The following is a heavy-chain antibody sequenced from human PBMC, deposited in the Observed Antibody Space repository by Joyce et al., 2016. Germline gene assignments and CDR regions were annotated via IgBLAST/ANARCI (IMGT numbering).Heavy chain of an antibody. D-gene: IGHD2-8*02. Sequence: QLQLQESGPGLVKPSETLTLTCTVSGGSVNSGRYFWAWIRQPPGKALEWVGSIYYSGTAYYNPSLKSRLTMSVDMSANQFSLKLKSVTAGDTAVYYCARLVTWQLFDYWGQGILITVSS. J-gene: IGHJ4*02. V-gene: IGHV4-39*07. CDR2: IYYSGTA. CDR1: GGSVNSGRYF. CDR3: ARLVTWQLFDY.